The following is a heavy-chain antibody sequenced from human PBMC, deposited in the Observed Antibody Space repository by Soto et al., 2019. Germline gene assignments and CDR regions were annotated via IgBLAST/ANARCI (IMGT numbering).Heavy chain of an antibody. V-gene: IGHV1-3*01. CDR2: INAGNGNT. D-gene: IGHD4-4*01. Sequence: ASVKGSRKASGYTLTSHCMHWVRQAPGQKLEWMGWINAGNGNTKYSQKFQGRVTITRDTSASTAYMELSSLRSEDTAVYYCARSTVMEMVYYYYGMDVWGQGTTVTVSS. CDR3: ARSTVMEMVYYYYGMDV. J-gene: IGHJ6*02. CDR1: GYTLTSHC.